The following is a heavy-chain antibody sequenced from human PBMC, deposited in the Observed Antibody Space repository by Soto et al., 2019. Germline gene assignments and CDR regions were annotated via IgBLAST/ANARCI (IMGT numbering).Heavy chain of an antibody. CDR1: GGSISSYD. J-gene: IGHJ6*03. CDR2: IYYSGST. Sequence: SETLSVTCTVSGGSISSYDWSWIRPHTGKGLEWIGYIYYSGSTNYNPSLKSRVTISVDTSKNQFSLKLSSVTAADTAVYYCARRNYYGSGSYPDRYYYYYYMDVWGKGTTVTVSS. D-gene: IGHD3-10*01. CDR3: ARRNYYGSGSYPDRYYYYYYMDV. V-gene: IGHV4-59*08.